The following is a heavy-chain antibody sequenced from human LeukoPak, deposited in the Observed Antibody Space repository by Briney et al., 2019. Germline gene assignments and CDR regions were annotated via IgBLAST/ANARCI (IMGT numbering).Heavy chain of an antibody. CDR3: ASNRGSDY. CDR2: ISYDGSKN. Sequence: GGSPRLSCVASGFTFSNYAMHWVRQAPGKGLEWVASISYDGSKNYYADSVKGRFSISRDNSKSTLYLEMDSLRAEDTAVYYCASNRGSDYWGQGTLVTVSS. J-gene: IGHJ4*02. D-gene: IGHD1-14*01. CDR1: GFTFSNYA. V-gene: IGHV3-30*01.